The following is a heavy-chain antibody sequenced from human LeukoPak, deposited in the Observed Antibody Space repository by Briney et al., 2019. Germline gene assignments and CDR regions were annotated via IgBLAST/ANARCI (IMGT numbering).Heavy chain of an antibody. Sequence: ASVKVSCKASGYTFTSYGISWVRQAPGQGLEWMGWISAYNGNTNYAQKFQGRVTMTEDTSTDTAYTGLSSLRSEDTAVYYCASGGYYYYGMDVWGQGTTVTVSS. V-gene: IGHV1-18*01. CDR1: GYTFTSYG. J-gene: IGHJ6*02. CDR2: ISAYNGNT. D-gene: IGHD1-26*01. CDR3: ASGGYYYYGMDV.